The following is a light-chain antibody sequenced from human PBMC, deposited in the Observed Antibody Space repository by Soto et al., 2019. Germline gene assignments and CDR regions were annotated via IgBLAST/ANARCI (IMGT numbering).Light chain of an antibody. CDR2: EVS. CDR3: SSYAGSNNLV. Sequence: ALTQPPSASGSPGQSVTISCTGTSSDVGGYNYVSWYQQHPGKAPKVMIYEVSKRPSGVPDRFSGSKSGNTASLTVSGLQAEDEADYYCSSYAGSNNLVFGGGTKLTVL. J-gene: IGLJ2*01. V-gene: IGLV2-8*01. CDR1: SSDVGGYNY.